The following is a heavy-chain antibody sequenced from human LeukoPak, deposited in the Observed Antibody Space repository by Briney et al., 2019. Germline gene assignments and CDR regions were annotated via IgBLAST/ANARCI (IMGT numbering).Heavy chain of an antibody. CDR2: MYYSGST. CDR3: ARHIWVRGVMWYMDG. J-gene: IGHJ6*03. V-gene: IGHV4-39*01. CDR1: GGSLSSSSDA. Sequence: PWETLSLTCSVSGGSLSSSSDAWGWFRRPPGKGLEWFVSMYYSGSTDYHPYRKSQITLSVDTSKNQYSLRLSSVTAADTAVYYCARHIWVRGVMWYMDGWGKGTTVTISS. D-gene: IGHD3-10*01.